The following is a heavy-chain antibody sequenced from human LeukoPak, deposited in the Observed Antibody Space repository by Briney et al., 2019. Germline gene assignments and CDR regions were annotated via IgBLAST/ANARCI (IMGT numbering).Heavy chain of an antibody. CDR2: IIPILGIA. D-gene: IGHD3-16*01. V-gene: IGHV1-69*04. J-gene: IGHJ4*02. CDR3: AGAGGDYVWGSYALDY. CDR1: GGTFSSYA. Sequence: ASVKVSCKASGGTFSSYAISWVRQAPGQGLEWMGRIIPILGIANYAQKLQGRVTITADKSTSTAYMELSSLRSEDTAVYYCAGAGGDYVWGSYALDYWGQGTLVTVSS.